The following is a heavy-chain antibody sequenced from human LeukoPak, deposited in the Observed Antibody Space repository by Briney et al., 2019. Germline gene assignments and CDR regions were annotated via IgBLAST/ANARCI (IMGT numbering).Heavy chain of an antibody. CDR1: GFTSRGYT. D-gene: IGHD5-18*01. CDR3: AKVRIQLWNDAFDI. V-gene: IGHV3-21*04. CDR2: ISASSAYI. J-gene: IGHJ3*02. Sequence: PGGSLRLSCAASGFTSRGYTMNWVRQAPGKGLEWGASISASSAYIFYAASLKGRFTISRDNAKNSLFLQMNSLRAEDMALYYCAKVRIQLWNDAFDIWGQGTMVTVSS.